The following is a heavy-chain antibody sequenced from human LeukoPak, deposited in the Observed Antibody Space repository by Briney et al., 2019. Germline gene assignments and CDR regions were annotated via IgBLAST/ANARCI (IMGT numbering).Heavy chain of an antibody. Sequence: GEALKISCKCSGYSFTSYWIGWVRQMPGKGLEGMGIIYPGDSDPRYSPSFQGQVTISADTSITTAYLQWSSLQASDTAMYSCARQAGEGYSYGLDYWGQGTLVPVSS. D-gene: IGHD5-18*01. CDR1: GYSFTSYW. V-gene: IGHV5-51*01. J-gene: IGHJ4*02. CDR2: IYPGDSDP. CDR3: ARQAGEGYSYGLDY.